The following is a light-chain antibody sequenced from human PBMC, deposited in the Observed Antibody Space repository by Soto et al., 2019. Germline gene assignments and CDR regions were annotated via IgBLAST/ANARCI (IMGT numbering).Light chain of an antibody. J-gene: IGKJ5*01. CDR1: QSISSW. V-gene: IGKV1-39*01. Sequence: DIQMTQSPSTLSASVGDRVTITCRASQSISSWLAWYQQKPGKAPKVLIYAASNLQSGVPSRFSGSGSGTEFSLTISSLQPEDFATYYCQHSYSLPITFGQGTRLEIK. CDR3: QHSYSLPIT. CDR2: AAS.